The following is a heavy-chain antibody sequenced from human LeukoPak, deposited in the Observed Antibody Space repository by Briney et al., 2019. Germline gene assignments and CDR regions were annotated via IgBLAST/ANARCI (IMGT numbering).Heavy chain of an antibody. Sequence: PGGSLRLSCAASGFTFSSYGMHWVRQAPGKGLEGVAFIRYDGNNKYYADSVKGRFTISRDNSKNTLYLQMNSLRAEDTAVYYCAKDRSGSYWGNFDYWGQGTLVTVSS. D-gene: IGHD1-26*01. CDR1: GFTFSSYG. J-gene: IGHJ4*02. CDR2: IRYDGNNK. CDR3: AKDRSGSYWGNFDY. V-gene: IGHV3-30*02.